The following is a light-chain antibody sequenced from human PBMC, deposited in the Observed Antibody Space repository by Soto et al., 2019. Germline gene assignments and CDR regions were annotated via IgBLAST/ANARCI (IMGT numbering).Light chain of an antibody. CDR2: GAS. CDR3: QQRSNWLSIT. V-gene: IGKV3D-20*02. CDR1: QSVSSSY. J-gene: IGKJ5*01. Sequence: ETVLTQAPGSLPLSPGERATLSYRASQSVSSSYLAWYQQKTGQAPRLLIYGASSRATGIPDRFSGSGSGTDFTLTISSLEPEDFAVYYCQQRSNWLSITFGQGTRLEIK.